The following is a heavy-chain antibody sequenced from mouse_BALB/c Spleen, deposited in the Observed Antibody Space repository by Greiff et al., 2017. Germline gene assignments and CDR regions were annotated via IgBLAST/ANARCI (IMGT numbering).Heavy chain of an antibody. J-gene: IGHJ3*01. CDR3: ARWDGKAAWFAY. V-gene: IGHV1S126*01. CDR1: GYSFTSYW. Sequence: QVQLQQSGPQLVRPGASVKISCKASGYSFTSYWMHWVKQRPGQGLEWIGMIDPSDSETRLNQKFKDKATLTVDKSSSTAYMQLSSPTAEDSAVYYCARWDGKAAWFAYWGQGTLVTVSA. D-gene: IGHD2-1*01. CDR2: IDPSDSET.